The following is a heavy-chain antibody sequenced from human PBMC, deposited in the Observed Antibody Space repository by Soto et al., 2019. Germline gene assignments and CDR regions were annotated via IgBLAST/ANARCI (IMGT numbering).Heavy chain of an antibody. V-gene: IGHV3-30-3*01. CDR2: ISYDGSNK. J-gene: IGHJ6*04. Sequence: PGGSLRLSCAASGFTFSSYAMHWVRQAPGKGLEWVAVISYDGSNKYYADSVKGRFTISRDNSKNTLYLQMNSLRAEDTAVYYCAGCRLGVGGYYYYGMDVWGKGTRFTVPS. CDR3: AGCRLGVGGYYYYGMDV. D-gene: IGHD2-15*01. CDR1: GFTFSSYA.